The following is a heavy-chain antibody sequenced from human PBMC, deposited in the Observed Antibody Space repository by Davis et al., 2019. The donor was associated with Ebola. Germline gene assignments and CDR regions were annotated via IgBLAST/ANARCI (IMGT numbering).Heavy chain of an antibody. CDR3: ARDMWGSGYYYYGMDV. CDR1: GFSFSNYW. Sequence: HTGGSLRLSCAASGFSFSNYWMQWVRQAPGKGLEWVSGISWNSGSILYADSVKGRFTISRDNAKNTLYLQMNSLRAEDTAVYYCARDMWGSGYYYYGMDVWGQGTTVTVSS. J-gene: IGHJ6*02. CDR2: ISWNSGSI. V-gene: IGHV3-74*01. D-gene: IGHD3-10*01.